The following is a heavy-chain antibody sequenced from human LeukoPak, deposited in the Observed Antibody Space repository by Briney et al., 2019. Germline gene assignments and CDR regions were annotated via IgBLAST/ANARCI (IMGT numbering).Heavy chain of an antibody. CDR2: IIPMFGSV. CDR1: GGTFSSYA. CDR3: ASEVDAAMVRLDY. Sequence: GASVKVSCKASGGTFSSYAISWVRQAPGQGLEWMGGIIPMFGSVNYAQKFQGRVTITADESTSTAYMELSSLRSEDTAVYYCASEVDAAMVRLDYWGQGTLVTVSS. J-gene: IGHJ4*02. D-gene: IGHD5-18*01. V-gene: IGHV1-69*13.